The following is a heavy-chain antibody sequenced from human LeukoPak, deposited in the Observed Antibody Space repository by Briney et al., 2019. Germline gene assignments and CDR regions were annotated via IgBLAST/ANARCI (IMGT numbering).Heavy chain of an antibody. CDR2: ISTYNGNT. D-gene: IGHD4-17*01. Sequence: ASVKVSCKASGYTFTKYGITWVRQAPGQGLEWMGWISTYNGNTNYAQKLQGRVTMTTDTSTSTAYMELRSLISDDAAVYYCARGDDYGDYWGPYWGQGTLVTVSS. J-gene: IGHJ4*02. CDR3: ARGDDYGDYWGPY. CDR1: GYTFTKYG. V-gene: IGHV1-18*01.